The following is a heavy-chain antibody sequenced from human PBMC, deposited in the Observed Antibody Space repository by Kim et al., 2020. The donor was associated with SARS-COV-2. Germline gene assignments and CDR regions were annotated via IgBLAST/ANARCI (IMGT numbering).Heavy chain of an antibody. V-gene: IGHV1-18*01. D-gene: IGHD3-10*01. Sequence: ASVKVSCKASGYTFTSYGISWVRQAPGQGLEWMGWISAYNGNTNYAQKLQGRVTMTTDTSTSTAYMELRSLRSDDTAVYYCARSDSPNSGPNYYYYGMDVWGQGTTVTVSS. CDR1: GYTFTSYG. CDR2: ISAYNGNT. CDR3: ARSDSPNSGPNYYYYGMDV. J-gene: IGHJ6*02.